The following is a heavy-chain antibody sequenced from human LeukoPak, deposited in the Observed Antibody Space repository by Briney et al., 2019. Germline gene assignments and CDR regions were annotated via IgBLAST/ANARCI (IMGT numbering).Heavy chain of an antibody. J-gene: IGHJ5*02. V-gene: IGHV3-21*01. Sequence: GGSLRLSCAASGFTFSSYSMNCVREAPGRGVECVSSISSSSSYIYYADSVRGRFTISRDNAKNSLYLQMNSLRDEDTAVYYCARVYSTIFGVVRNWFDPWGQGTLVTVSS. CDR2: ISSSSSYI. CDR3: ARVYSTIFGVVRNWFDP. D-gene: IGHD3-3*01. CDR1: GFTFSSYS.